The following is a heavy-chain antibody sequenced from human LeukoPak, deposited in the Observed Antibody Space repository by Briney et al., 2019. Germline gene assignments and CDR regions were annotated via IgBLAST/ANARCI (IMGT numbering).Heavy chain of an antibody. Sequence: GRSLRLSCAASGFTFNDHAMYWVRQAPGKGLEWASGINWNSDNIGYADSVKGRFTISRDDAKKSLFLQMSSLRAEHTVLYYCARASYYYDTPGLRAVDLWAQETMVTVSS. CDR3: ARASYYYDTPGLRAVDL. V-gene: IGHV3-9*01. CDR2: INWNSDNI. CDR1: GFTFNDHA. D-gene: IGHD3-22*01. J-gene: IGHJ3*01.